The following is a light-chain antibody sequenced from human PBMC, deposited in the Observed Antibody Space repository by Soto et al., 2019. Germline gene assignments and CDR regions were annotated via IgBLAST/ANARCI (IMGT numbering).Light chain of an antibody. CDR1: TGAVTSGYY. CDR2: SIS. V-gene: IGLV7-43*01. CDR3: LLYYGGAQV. J-gene: IGLJ3*02. Sequence: QAVVTQEPSLTVSPGGTVTLTCGSSTGAVTSGYYPNWFQQKPGQPPRPLIYSISKKHSWTPDRFSGSLLGDKAALTLSGVLPEDEADYSCLLYYGGAQVFGGGTKLTVL.